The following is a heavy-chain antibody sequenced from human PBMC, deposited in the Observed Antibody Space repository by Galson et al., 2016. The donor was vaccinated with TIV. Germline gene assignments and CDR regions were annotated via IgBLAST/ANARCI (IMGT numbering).Heavy chain of an antibody. Sequence: SLRLSCAASGFSFRNYVVNWVRLAPGKGLEWVSSVSLSGAYTYYADSVKGRFTISRDNSKYTLFLQLNSLTAGDTATYYCAKVGKSGDYSWDAFDVWGQGTVVTVSS. CDR3: AKVGKSGDYSWDAFDV. CDR1: GFSFRNYV. CDR2: VSLSGAYT. J-gene: IGHJ3*01. V-gene: IGHV3-23*01. D-gene: IGHD1-26*01.